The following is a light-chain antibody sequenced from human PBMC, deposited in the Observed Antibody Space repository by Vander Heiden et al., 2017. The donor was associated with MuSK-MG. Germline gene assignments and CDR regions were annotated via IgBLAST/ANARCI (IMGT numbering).Light chain of an antibody. V-gene: IGKV3-15*01. J-gene: IGKJ4*01. CDR1: QNVNSN. CDR3: QQYNNWPHT. CDR2: GAS. Sequence: EIVMTQSPATLSVSLGEWATLSCRASQNVNSNLAWYQQKPGQAPRLVIYGASTRATGIPARFSGSGSGTEFILTISILQSEDFTVYSCQQYNNWPHTFGGGTKVXIK.